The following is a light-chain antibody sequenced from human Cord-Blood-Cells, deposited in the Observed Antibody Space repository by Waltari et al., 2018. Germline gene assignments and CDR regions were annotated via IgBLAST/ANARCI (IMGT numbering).Light chain of an antibody. CDR1: NIGSKS. Sequence: SYVLTQPPSVSVAPGKTARITCGGKNIGSKSVHWYQQKPGQAPVLVIYYDSDRPSGIPELFAGSNAGNTATLTISSVEAGDEADYYCQVWDSSSDHYVFGTGTKVTVL. J-gene: IGLJ1*01. V-gene: IGLV3-21*04. CDR2: YDS. CDR3: QVWDSSSDHYV.